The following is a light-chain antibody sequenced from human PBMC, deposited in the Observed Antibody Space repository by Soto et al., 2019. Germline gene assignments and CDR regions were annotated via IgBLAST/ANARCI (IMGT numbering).Light chain of an antibody. J-gene: IGKJ4*01. Sequence: DIQMTQSPSTLSGSVGDRVTITCRASQTISSWLAWYQQKPGKAPKLLIYKASTLKSGVPSRFSGSGSGTEFTLTISSLQPDDFATYYCQHYGSSVTFGGGTKVEVK. CDR2: KAS. CDR3: QHYGSSVT. CDR1: QTISSW. V-gene: IGKV1-5*03.